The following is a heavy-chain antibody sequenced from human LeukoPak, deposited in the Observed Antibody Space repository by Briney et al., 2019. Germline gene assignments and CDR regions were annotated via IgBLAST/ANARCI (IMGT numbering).Heavy chain of an antibody. CDR2: IGPYNGNT. D-gene: IGHD1-26*01. CDR3: ARAVLGGPTVYYNYYHMDV. Sequence: WASVKVSCKASGYAFTGYYIHWVRQAPGQGLEWMGWIGPYNGNTKYAQKFQGRVTVTTDTSTSTAYMELRSLRSDDTAVYFCARAVLGGPTVYYNYYHMDVWGKGTTVTVSS. CDR1: GYAFTGYY. J-gene: IGHJ6*03. V-gene: IGHV1-18*04.